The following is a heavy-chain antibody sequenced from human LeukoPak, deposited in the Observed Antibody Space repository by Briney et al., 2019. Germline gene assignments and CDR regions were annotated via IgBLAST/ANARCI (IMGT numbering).Heavy chain of an antibody. V-gene: IGHV4-61*02. CDR2: IHTSGST. CDR1: GGSISSGSYY. D-gene: IGHD3-10*01. J-gene: IGHJ4*02. CDR3: ARVRIYGSGSDHFDY. Sequence: SETLSLTCTVSGGSISSGSYYWSWIRQPAGKGLEWIGRIHTSGSTNYNPSLKSRVTIPVDTSKNQFSLKLSSVTAADTAVYYCARVRIYGSGSDHFDYWGQGTLVTVSS.